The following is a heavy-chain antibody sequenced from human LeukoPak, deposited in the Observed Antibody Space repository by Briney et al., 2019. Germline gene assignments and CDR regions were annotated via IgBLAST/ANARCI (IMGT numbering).Heavy chain of an antibody. V-gene: IGHV1-2*02. Sequence: ASVKVSCKASGYTFTGYYMHWVRQAPGQGLEWMGWINPNSGGTNYAQKFQGRVTMTRNTSISTAYMELSSLRSEDTAVYYCATGEHPGGSVDYWGQGTLVTVSS. CDR3: ATGEHPGGSVDY. D-gene: IGHD7-27*01. CDR2: INPNSGGT. J-gene: IGHJ4*02. CDR1: GYTFTGYY.